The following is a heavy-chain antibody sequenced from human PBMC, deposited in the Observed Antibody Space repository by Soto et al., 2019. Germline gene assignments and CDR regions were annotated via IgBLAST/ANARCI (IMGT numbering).Heavy chain of an antibody. CDR1: GYSFTSYG. J-gene: IGHJ5*02. Sequence: ASVKVSCKSSGYSFTSYGITWLRQAPGQGLEWMGWISANNGNTNYAQNLQGRVTMTTDTSATTAYMELRSLRSDDTAVYYCARVLAIAATLGVDPWGQGTLVTVSS. CDR2: ISANNGNT. V-gene: IGHV1-18*04. CDR3: ARVLAIAATLGVDP. D-gene: IGHD2-15*01.